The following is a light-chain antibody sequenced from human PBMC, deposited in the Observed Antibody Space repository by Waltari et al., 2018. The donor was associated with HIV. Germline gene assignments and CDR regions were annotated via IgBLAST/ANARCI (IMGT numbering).Light chain of an antibody. CDR1: SSDVGSYKH. CDR3: SSYAGSSTFVI. J-gene: IGLJ2*01. CDR2: EVS. V-gene: IGLV2-23*02. Sequence: QSALTQPASVSGSPGQSITISCTGSSSDVGSYKHVSWYPHHPGKAPRLIIYEVSKRPSGVSNRYSASKSGKTASLTVSGLRAEDEADYYCSSYAGSSTFVIFGGGTKLTVL.